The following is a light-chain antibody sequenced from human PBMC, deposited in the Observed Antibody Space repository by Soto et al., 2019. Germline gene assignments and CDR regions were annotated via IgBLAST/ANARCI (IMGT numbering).Light chain of an antibody. CDR2: GAS. V-gene: IGKV3-15*01. CDR1: QSVSTN. Sequence: ETVMTQSPATLSVSQGESATLSCRASQSVSTNLAWYQQKRGQAPRLLIYGASARATGIPARFSGSGSGTEFTLTISSLQSEDFAVYYCQQYNNWPLTFGGGTKVDIK. J-gene: IGKJ4*01. CDR3: QQYNNWPLT.